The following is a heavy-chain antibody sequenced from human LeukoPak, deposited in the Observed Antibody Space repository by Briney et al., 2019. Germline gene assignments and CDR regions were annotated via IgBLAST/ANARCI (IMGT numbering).Heavy chain of an antibody. V-gene: IGHV4-39*07. J-gene: IGHJ4*02. D-gene: IGHD5-12*01. CDR2: IYYSGST. CDR1: GGSTSSNSHY. CDR3: ARDPPIRESY. Sequence: SETLSLTCTVSGGSTSSNSHYWGWIRQPPGKGLEWIGNIYYSGSTYYNPSLKSRIIISVDTSKNQFSLKLSSVTAADTAVYYCARDPPIRESYWGQGTLVTVSS.